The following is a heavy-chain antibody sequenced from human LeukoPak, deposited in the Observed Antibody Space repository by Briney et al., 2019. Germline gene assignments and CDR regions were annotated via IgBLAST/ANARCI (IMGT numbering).Heavy chain of an antibody. CDR3: AKALLVATISNFDY. D-gene: IGHD5-12*01. Sequence: GGSLRFSCAASGFTFSSYAMSWVRQAPGKGLEWVSAISGSGGSTYYADSVKGRFTISRDNSKNTLYLQMNSLRAEDTAVYYCAKALLVATISNFDYWGQGTLVTVSS. V-gene: IGHV3-23*01. J-gene: IGHJ4*02. CDR1: GFTFSSYA. CDR2: ISGSGGST.